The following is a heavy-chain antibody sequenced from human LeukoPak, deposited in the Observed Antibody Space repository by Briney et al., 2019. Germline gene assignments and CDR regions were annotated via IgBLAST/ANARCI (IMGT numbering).Heavy chain of an antibody. CDR3: AREKGWELPFDY. Sequence: GASVKVSCKASGFTFTSSAMQWVRQARGQRLEWIGWIVVGSGNTNYAQKFQERVTITRDMSTSTAYMELSGLRSEDTAVYYCAREKGWELPFDYWGQGTLVTVSS. V-gene: IGHV1-58*02. J-gene: IGHJ4*02. CDR1: GFTFTSSA. D-gene: IGHD1-26*01. CDR2: IVVGSGNT.